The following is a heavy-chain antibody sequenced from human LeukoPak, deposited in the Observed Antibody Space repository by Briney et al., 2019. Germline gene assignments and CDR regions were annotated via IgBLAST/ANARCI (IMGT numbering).Heavy chain of an antibody. V-gene: IGHV3-7*01. J-gene: IGHJ4*02. CDR3: ARDVVGSLDY. CDR1: GFTFISYL. CDR2: IKGDESAR. Sequence: GGSLRLSCAASGFTFISYLMAWVRQAPGKGLEWVANIKGDESARHQADSVKGRFTISRDNTRNSLYLQMTNLRGDDTAVYYCARDVVGSLDYWGQGTLVTVSS. D-gene: IGHD1-26*01.